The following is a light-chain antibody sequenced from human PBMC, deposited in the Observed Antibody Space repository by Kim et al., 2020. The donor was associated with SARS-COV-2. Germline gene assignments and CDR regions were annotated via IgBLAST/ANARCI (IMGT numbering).Light chain of an antibody. CDR2: DVT. V-gene: IGLV2-14*03. J-gene: IGLJ2*01. CDR1: WSDVGRYNY. Sequence: QSALTQPASVSGSPGQSITISCTGTWSDVGRYNYVSWFQQHPGKVPRLMVYDVTNRPSGVSVRFSGSKSGNTASLTISGLQAEDDAHYYCASYTTRYTWVFGGGTQLTVL. CDR3: ASYTTRYTWV.